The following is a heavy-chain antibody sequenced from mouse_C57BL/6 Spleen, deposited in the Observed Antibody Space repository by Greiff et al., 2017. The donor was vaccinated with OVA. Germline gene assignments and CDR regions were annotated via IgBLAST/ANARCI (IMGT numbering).Heavy chain of an antibody. CDR1: GYTFTSYW. V-gene: IGHV1-72*01. D-gene: IGHD1-1*01. CDR2: IDPNSGGT. Sequence: VQLQQPGAELVKPGASVKLSCKASGYTFTSYWMHWVKQRPGRGLEWIGRIDPNSGGTKYNEKFKSKATLTVDKPSSTAYMQLSSLTSEDSAVYYCARFITTVVADWYFDVWGTGTTVTVSS. CDR3: ARFITTVVADWYFDV. J-gene: IGHJ1*03.